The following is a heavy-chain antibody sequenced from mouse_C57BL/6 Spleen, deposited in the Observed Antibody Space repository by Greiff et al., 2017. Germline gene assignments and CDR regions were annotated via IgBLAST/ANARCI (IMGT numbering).Heavy chain of an antibody. J-gene: IGHJ2*01. CDR1: GYTFTDYE. CDR3: TRYYYDSPGFDY. Sequence: VQLQQSGAELVRPGASVTLSCKASGYTFTDYEMHWVKQTPVHGLEWIGAIDPETGGTAYNQKFKGKAILTADKSSSTAYMELRSLTSEDSAVYYCTRYYYDSPGFDYWGQGTTLTVSS. CDR2: IDPETGGT. V-gene: IGHV1-15*01. D-gene: IGHD1-1*01.